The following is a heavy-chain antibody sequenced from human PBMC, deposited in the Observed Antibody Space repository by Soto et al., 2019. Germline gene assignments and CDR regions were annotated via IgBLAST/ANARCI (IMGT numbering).Heavy chain of an antibody. V-gene: IGHV6-1*01. J-gene: IGHJ3*02. CDR3: AKDYCSSTSCYSDDAFDI. CDR2: TYYRSKWYN. Sequence: SQTLSLPCAISGDSVSSNSAAWNWIRQSPSRGLEWLGRTYYRSKWYNDYAVSVKSRITINPDTSKNQFSLQLNSVTPEDTAVYYCAKDYCSSTSCYSDDAFDIWGQGTMVTVSS. CDR1: GDSVSSNSAA. D-gene: IGHD2-2*01.